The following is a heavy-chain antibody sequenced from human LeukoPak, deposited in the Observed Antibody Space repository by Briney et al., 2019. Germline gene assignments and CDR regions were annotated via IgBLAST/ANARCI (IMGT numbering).Heavy chain of an antibody. Sequence: SETLSLTCAVYGGSFSGYYWSWIRQPPGKGLEWVGEINHSGSTNYNPSLKSRVTISVDTSKNQFSLKLSSVTAADTAVYYCARRRGYLIGAYYYYYMDVWGKGTTVTVSS. D-gene: IGHD3-22*01. CDR3: ARRRGYLIGAYYYYYMDV. CDR1: GGSFSGYY. J-gene: IGHJ6*03. CDR2: INHSGST. V-gene: IGHV4-34*01.